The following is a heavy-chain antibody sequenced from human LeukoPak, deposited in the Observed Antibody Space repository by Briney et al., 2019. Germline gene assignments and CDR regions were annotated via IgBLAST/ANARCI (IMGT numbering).Heavy chain of an antibody. CDR2: MSRSGDII. V-gene: IGHV3-48*01. CDR1: GFTFSDYN. Sequence: SGGSLRLSCAASGFTFSDYNMNWVRQVPGKGLESVSYMSRSGDIIYYADSVKGRFTISRDNSKNTLYLQMNSLGAEDTAVYYCAKWLRVATTYFDYWGQGALVTVSS. J-gene: IGHJ4*02. CDR3: AKWLRVATTYFDY. D-gene: IGHD5-24*01.